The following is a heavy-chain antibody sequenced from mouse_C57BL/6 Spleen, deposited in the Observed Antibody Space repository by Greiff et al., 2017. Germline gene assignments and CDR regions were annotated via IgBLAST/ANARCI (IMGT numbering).Heavy chain of an antibody. J-gene: IGHJ1*03. V-gene: IGHV1-69*01. D-gene: IGHD1-1*01. CDR3: ARNPVATVVAGYFDV. CDR1: GYTFTSYW. CDR2: IDPSDSYT. Sequence: VQLQQPGAELVMPGASVKLSCKASGYTFTSYWMHWVKQRPGQGLECIGEIDPSDSYTNYNQKFKGKSTLTVAKSSSTSYMQLSSLTSEDSAVYDSARNPVATVVAGYFDVWGRGTTVTVSS.